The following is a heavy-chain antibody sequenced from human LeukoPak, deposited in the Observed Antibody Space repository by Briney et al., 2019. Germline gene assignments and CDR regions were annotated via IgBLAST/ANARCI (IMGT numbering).Heavy chain of an antibody. CDR1: GGSISSYY. D-gene: IGHD3-22*01. Sequence: SSVTLSLTCTVSGGSISSYYWSWIRQPPGKGLEWIGYIYYSGSTNYNPSLKSRVTISVDTSKNQFSLKLRSVTAADTAVYYCARDSPYYDSSGYQGSFDIWGQGTMVTVSS. V-gene: IGHV4-59*01. CDR3: ARDSPYYDSSGYQGSFDI. CDR2: IYYSGST. J-gene: IGHJ3*02.